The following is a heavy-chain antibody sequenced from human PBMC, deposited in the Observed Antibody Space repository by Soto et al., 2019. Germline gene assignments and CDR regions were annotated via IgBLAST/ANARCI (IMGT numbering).Heavy chain of an antibody. CDR3: AKDAVPYNGKWDWCDS. Sequence: DVQLLESGGGLVQPGGSLTLSCAAARFTFSDFTMSWVRQAPGKGLEWVSSIGGGGTDTIYADSVKGRFTISRDNSKNTLYLQMDSLSDEDTAVYYCAKDAVPYNGKWDWCDSGGQGTLVTVSS. V-gene: IGHV3-23*01. CDR1: RFTFSDFT. CDR2: IGGGGTDT. D-gene: IGHD1-26*01. J-gene: IGHJ1*01.